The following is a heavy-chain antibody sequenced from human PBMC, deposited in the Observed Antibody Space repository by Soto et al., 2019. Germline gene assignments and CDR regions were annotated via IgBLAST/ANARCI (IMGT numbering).Heavy chain of an antibody. CDR3: ARGGGVGVAGSAAFDM. Sequence: QLHLVQSGAVVKKPGASVTVSCSASGYPVTAYYMHWVRQAPGRGLEWMGGINPATGAAKYTQTSQGRATMPRGPSTGTVFLELGGLTSEDTAVFYWARGGGVGVAGSAAFDMWGQGTLVTVSS. CDR2: INPATGAA. CDR1: GYPVTAYY. V-gene: IGHV1-2*02. J-gene: IGHJ3*02. D-gene: IGHD3-3*01.